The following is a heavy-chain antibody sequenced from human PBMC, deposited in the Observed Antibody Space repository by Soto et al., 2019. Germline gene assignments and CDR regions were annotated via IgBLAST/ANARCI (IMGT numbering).Heavy chain of an antibody. CDR2: INTAGSTK. V-gene: IGHV3-48*03. CDR3: ARAECSNPNCLTAYYSYGLDV. CDR1: GFTFSNCE. Sequence: GGTLSLSCAASGFTFSNCEMHWVWLGPCQELGWVSYINTAGSTKYYAESVKSRFTNSRDNARNSLFLQMNSLRAEDTAVYYCARAECSNPNCLTAYYSYGLDVWGQGATVTVSS. D-gene: IGHD2-2*01. J-gene: IGHJ6*02.